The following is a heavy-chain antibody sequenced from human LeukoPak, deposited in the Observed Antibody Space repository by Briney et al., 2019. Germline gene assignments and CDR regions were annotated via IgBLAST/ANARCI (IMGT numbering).Heavy chain of an antibody. V-gene: IGHV3-7*03. CDR2: IKEDGSEK. J-gene: IGHJ6*03. CDR1: AFTFSDYW. D-gene: IGHD3-10*02. CDR3: ARVTTDVMFYYYYYYMDV. Sequence: PGGSLRLSCAASAFTFSDYWMTWVRQAPGKGLERVANIKEDGSEKYYVDSVKGRFTISRDNAKNSLYLQMSSLRSEDTAVYYCARVTTDVMFYYYYYYMDVWGKGTTVTVSS.